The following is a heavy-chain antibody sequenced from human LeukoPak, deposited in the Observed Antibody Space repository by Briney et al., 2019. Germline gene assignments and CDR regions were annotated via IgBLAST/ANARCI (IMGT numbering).Heavy chain of an antibody. Sequence: PGGSLRLSCAASGFTVSSNYMSWVRQAPGKGLEWVSVIYSGGSTYYADSVKGRFTISRDNSKNTLYLQMNSLRAEDTAVYYCARDSTLRYYFDFWGQGTLVTVSS. D-gene: IGHD2-15*01. V-gene: IGHV3-66*01. CDR1: GFTVSSNY. CDR2: IYSGGST. CDR3: ARDSTLRYYFDF. J-gene: IGHJ4*02.